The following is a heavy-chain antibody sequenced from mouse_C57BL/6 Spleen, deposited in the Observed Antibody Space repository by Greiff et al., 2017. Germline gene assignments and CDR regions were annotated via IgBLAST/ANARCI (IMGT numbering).Heavy chain of an antibody. J-gene: IGHJ2*01. V-gene: IGHV1-75*01. CDR2: IFPGSGST. D-gene: IGHD1-1*01. CDR1: GYTFTDYY. CDR3: ARSRIYGSSRHYFDY. Sequence: QVQLQQSGPELVKPGASVKISCKASGYTFTDYYINWVKQRPGQGLEWIGWIFPGSGSTYYNEKFKGKATLTVDKSSSTAYMLLSSLTSEDSAVYFCARSRIYGSSRHYFDYWGQGTTLTVSS.